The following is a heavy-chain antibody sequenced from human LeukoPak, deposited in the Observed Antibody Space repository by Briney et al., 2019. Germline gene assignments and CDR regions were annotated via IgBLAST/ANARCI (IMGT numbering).Heavy chain of an antibody. CDR1: GFTFSSYS. Sequence: GGSLRLSCAASGFTFSSYSMNWVRQAPGKGLEWVSAISGSGGSTYYADSVKGRFTISRDNAKNSLFLQMNNLRAEDTAVYYCARDGVDIAMGTADYWGQGTLVTVSS. J-gene: IGHJ4*02. V-gene: IGHV3-21*01. D-gene: IGHD5-18*01. CDR2: ISGSGGST. CDR3: ARDGVDIAMGTADY.